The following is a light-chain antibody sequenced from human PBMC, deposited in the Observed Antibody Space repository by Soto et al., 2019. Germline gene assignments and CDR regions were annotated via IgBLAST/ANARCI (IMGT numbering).Light chain of an antibody. V-gene: IGKV3-20*01. CDR2: VAF. J-gene: IGKJ5*01. CDR1: ESVSSTY. Sequence: EVVLTQSPGTLSLSPGERATLSCRASESVSSTYFAWSQHKPGQAPRLLIYVAFTTATGIPDRVSGRGSGTDCTLTISRLEPEEFSVYYCQWYGGSPPITVGQGTRLEIK. CDR3: QWYGGSPPIT.